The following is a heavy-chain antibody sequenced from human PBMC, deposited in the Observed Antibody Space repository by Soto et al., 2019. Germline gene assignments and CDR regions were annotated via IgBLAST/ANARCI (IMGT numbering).Heavy chain of an antibody. Sequence: QVQLVQSGAEVTKPGSSVKVSCTVSGGTFSNYAIDWVRLAPGHGLEWMGGIVPIFGTTYYTQKFQGRATIIADDSTTTAYLAMSSLRSEDTAIYYCARVEAVAGLYNYHALDVWGQGTAVTFSS. D-gene: IGHD6-19*01. CDR3: ARVEAVAGLYNYHALDV. CDR2: IVPIFGTT. V-gene: IGHV1-69*12. CDR1: GGTFSNYA. J-gene: IGHJ6*01.